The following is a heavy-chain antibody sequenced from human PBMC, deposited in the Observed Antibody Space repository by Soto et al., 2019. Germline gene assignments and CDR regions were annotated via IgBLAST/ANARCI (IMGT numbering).Heavy chain of an antibody. V-gene: IGHV1-18*01. J-gene: IGHJ5*02. CDR3: ARTSGYSSTDNWFDP. D-gene: IGHD6-13*01. Sequence: QVQLVQSGAEVKKPGASVKVSCKASGYTFTSYGISWVRQSPGQGLEWMGWISAYNGNTNNAQKFQGRVAVTTDTSTSTAYMELTNLRSDDTAVYYCARTSGYSSTDNWFDPWGQGTLVTVSS. CDR2: ISAYNGNT. CDR1: GYTFTSYG.